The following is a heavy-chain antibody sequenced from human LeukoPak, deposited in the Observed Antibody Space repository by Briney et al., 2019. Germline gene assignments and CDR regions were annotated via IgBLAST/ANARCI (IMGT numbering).Heavy chain of an antibody. Sequence: PSETLSLTCTVSGVSISSSNSYWGWIRQPPGKGLEWIGEINHSGSTNYNPSLKSRVTISVDTSKNQFSLKLSSVTAADTAVYYCARMRITMVRGVRLGWFDPWGQGTLVTVSS. CDR1: GVSISSSNSY. D-gene: IGHD3-10*01. CDR2: INHSGST. CDR3: ARMRITMVRGVRLGWFDP. V-gene: IGHV4-39*07. J-gene: IGHJ5*02.